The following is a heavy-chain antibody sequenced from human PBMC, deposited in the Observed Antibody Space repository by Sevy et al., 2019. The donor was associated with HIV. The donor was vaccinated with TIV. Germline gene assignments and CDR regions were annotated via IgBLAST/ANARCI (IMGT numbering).Heavy chain of an antibody. Sequence: ASVKVSCKASGGTFSSYAISWVRLAPGQGLEWMGGIIPIFGTANYAQKFQGRVTITADESTSTAYMELSSLRSEDTAVYYCARGDIVVVVAATYYYGMDVWGQGTTVTVSS. J-gene: IGHJ6*02. V-gene: IGHV1-69*13. CDR3: ARGDIVVVVAATYYYGMDV. D-gene: IGHD2-15*01. CDR2: IIPIFGTA. CDR1: GGTFSSYA.